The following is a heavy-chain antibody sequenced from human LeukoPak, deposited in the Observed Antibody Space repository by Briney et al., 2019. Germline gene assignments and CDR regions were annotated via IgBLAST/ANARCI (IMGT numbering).Heavy chain of an antibody. D-gene: IGHD6-13*01. CDR2: MNPNSGNT. Sequence: ASVKVSCKASGYTFTSYDINWVRQATGQGLEWMGWMNPNSGNTGYAQKFQGRVTMTTDTSTSTAYMELRSLRSDDTAVYYCARDTYSSSWYLDYWGQGTLVTVSS. CDR1: GYTFTSYD. V-gene: IGHV1-8*01. CDR3: ARDTYSSSWYLDY. J-gene: IGHJ4*02.